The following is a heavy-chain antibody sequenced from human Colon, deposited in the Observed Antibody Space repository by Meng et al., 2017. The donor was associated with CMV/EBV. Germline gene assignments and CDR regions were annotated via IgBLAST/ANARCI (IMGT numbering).Heavy chain of an antibody. V-gene: IGHV1-18*01. Sequence: QVQLVQAGAEVKKPGASVKVSCKASGYTFTNYGISWVRQAPGKGLEWMGWISAYTGDTYYAQKFQGRVTMTTDTSTSTAYMELRSLRSDDTAVYYCVRESQSGSYIYLQHWGQGTLVTVSS. CDR2: ISAYTGDT. CDR1: GYTFTNYG. D-gene: IGHD1-26*01. J-gene: IGHJ1*01. CDR3: VRESQSGSYIYLQH.